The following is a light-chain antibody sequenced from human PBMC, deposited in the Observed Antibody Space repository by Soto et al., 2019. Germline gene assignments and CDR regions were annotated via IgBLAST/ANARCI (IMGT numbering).Light chain of an antibody. J-gene: IGKJ3*01. Sequence: EIMITQSPVTLSVSPRERATPSCRASQSVNSNLAWYQQKPGQAPRLLIYGASTRATGIPASFIGSGSGTEFTLTSCSLQPEDFAVYYCQQYNNWRFTFGPGT. V-gene: IGKV3-15*01. CDR1: QSVNSN. CDR3: QQYNNWRFT. CDR2: GAS.